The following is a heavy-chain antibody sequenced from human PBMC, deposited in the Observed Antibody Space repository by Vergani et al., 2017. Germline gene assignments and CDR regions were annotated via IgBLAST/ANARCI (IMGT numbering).Heavy chain of an antibody. V-gene: IGHV4-34*01. Sequence: VQLVESGGGLVQPGGSLRLSCAASGFTFSSYSMNWVRQPPGKGLEWIGEINHSGSTNYNPSLKSRVTISVDTSKNQFSLKLSSVTAADTAVYYCARDAESYDILTDNWFDPWGQGTLVTVSS. D-gene: IGHD3-9*01. CDR3: ARDAESYDILTDNWFDP. CDR2: INHSGST. CDR1: GFTFSSYS. J-gene: IGHJ5*02.